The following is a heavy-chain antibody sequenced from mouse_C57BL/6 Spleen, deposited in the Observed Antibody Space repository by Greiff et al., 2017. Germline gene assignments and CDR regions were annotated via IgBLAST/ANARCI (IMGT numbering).Heavy chain of an antibody. J-gene: IGHJ2*01. D-gene: IGHD1-1*01. V-gene: IGHV1-55*01. CDR3: ARPITTVVAQDYFDY. Sequence: QVQLQQPGAELVKPGASVKMSCKASGYTFTSYWITWVKQRPGQGLEWIGDIYPGSGSTNYNEKFKSKATLTVDTSSSTAYMQLSSLTSEASAVYYCARPITTVVAQDYFDYWGQGTTLTVSS. CDR1: GYTFTSYW. CDR2: IYPGSGST.